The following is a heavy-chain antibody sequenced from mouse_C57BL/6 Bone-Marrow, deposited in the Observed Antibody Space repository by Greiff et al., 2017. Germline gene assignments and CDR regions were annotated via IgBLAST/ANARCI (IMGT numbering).Heavy chain of an antibody. Sequence: QVQLQQSGAELARPGASVKLSCKASGYTFTSYGISWVKQRTGQGLEWVGKIYPRSGNTYYNEKFKGKSTLTADKASSTAYLEIRRLTSEDSAVYVWGSHDDGSSYGRYFDVWGTGTTVTVSS. V-gene: IGHV1-81*01. CDR3: GSHDDGSSYGRYFDV. J-gene: IGHJ1*03. D-gene: IGHD1-1*01. CDR1: GYTFTSYG. CDR2: IYPRSGNT.